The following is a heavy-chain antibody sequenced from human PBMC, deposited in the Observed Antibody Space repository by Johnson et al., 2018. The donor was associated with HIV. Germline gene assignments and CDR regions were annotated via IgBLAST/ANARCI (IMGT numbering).Heavy chain of an antibody. Sequence: VQVVESGGGVVKPGRSLRLSCVASGFTFSSYAMSWVRQAPGKGLEWVSAISGSGGSTYYADSVKGRFTISRDNSKNTLYLHMNSLRAEDTALYYCAREPELELQFSHAFDFWGQGTMVSVSS. CDR2: ISGSGGST. CDR1: GFTFSSYA. V-gene: IGHV3-23*04. D-gene: IGHD1-7*01. CDR3: AREPELELQFSHAFDF. J-gene: IGHJ3*01.